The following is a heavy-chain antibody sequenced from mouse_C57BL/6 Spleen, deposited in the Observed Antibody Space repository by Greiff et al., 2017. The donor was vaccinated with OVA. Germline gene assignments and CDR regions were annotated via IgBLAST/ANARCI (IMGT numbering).Heavy chain of an antibody. CDR2: ISYSGST. D-gene: IGHD1-1*01. CDR1: GYSITSGYD. Sequence: EVMLVESGPGMVKPSQSLSLTCTVTGYSITSGYDWHWIRHFPGNKLEWMGYISYSGSTNYNPSLKSRISITHDTSKNHFFLKLNSVTTEDTATYYCARGGTVVATRYFDVWGTGTTVTVSS. CDR3: ARGGTVVATRYFDV. V-gene: IGHV3-1*01. J-gene: IGHJ1*03.